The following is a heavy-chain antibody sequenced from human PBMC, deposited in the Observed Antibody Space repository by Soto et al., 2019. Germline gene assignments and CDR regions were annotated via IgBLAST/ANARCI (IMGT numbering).Heavy chain of an antibody. Sequence: LRLSCAASGFTFSSYAMSWVRRAPGKGLEWVSAISGSGGSTYYADSVKGRFTISRDNSKNTLYLQMNSLRAEDTAVYYCANGGDCSGGNCYSTLGMDVWGQGTTVTVSS. J-gene: IGHJ6*02. D-gene: IGHD2-15*01. V-gene: IGHV3-23*01. CDR2: ISGSGGST. CDR1: GFTFSSYA. CDR3: ANGGDCSGGNCYSTLGMDV.